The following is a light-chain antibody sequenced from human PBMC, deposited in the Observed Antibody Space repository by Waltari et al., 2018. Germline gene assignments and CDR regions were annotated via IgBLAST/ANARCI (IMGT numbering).Light chain of an antibody. V-gene: IGKV1-27*01. Sequence: QMTQSPPSLSASVGDRVTISCRASQGIRNYLAWYQQKPGQVPKLLIFAISTLQSGVPPRFSGSGSGTDFTLTITSLQPEDVATYYCQKYDAAPWTFGQGTKVEVK. CDR1: QGIRNY. CDR3: QKYDAAPWT. J-gene: IGKJ1*01. CDR2: AIS.